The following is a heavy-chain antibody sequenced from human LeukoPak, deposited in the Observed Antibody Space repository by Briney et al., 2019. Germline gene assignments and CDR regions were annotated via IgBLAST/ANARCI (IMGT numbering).Heavy chain of an antibody. CDR3: ARSNYYYYMDV. J-gene: IGHJ6*03. CDR1: GYTFTSYD. Sequence: ASVKVSCKASGYTFTSYDINWVRQATGQGLEWMGWMSTNGGSTGYAQKFQGRVTMTRNTSISTAYMELSSLRSEDTAVYYCARSNYYYYMDVWGKGTTVTVSS. V-gene: IGHV1-8*01. CDR2: MSTNGGST.